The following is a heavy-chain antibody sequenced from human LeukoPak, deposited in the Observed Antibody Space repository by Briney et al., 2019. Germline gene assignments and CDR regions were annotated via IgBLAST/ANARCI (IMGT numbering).Heavy chain of an antibody. CDR2: ISSSGSTI. CDR1: GFTFSDYY. D-gene: IGHD5-18*01. J-gene: IGHJ4*02. V-gene: IGHV3-11*04. CDR3: ARDVYSYEYYFDY. Sequence: GGSLRLSCAASGFTFSDYYMSWIRQAPGKGLEWVSYISSSGSTIYYADSVKGRFTISRDNAKNSLYLQMNSLRAEDTAVYYCARDVYSYEYYFDYWGQGTLVTVSS.